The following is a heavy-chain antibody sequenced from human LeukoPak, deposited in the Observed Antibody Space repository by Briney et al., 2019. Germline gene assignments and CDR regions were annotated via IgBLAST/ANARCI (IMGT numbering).Heavy chain of an antibody. CDR3: ARDSGSYSPLYYFDY. D-gene: IGHD1-26*01. CDR2: ISSNGGST. V-gene: IGHV3-64*01. J-gene: IGHJ4*02. CDR1: GFTFSSYA. Sequence: PGGSLRLSCAASGFTFSSYAMHWVRQAPGKGLEYVSAISSNGGSTYYANSVKGRFTISRDNSKNTLYRQMGSLRAEDMAVYYCARDSGSYSPLYYFDYWGQGTLVTVSS.